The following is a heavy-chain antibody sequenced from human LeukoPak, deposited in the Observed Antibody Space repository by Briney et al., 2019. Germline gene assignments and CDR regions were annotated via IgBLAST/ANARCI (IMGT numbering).Heavy chain of an antibody. D-gene: IGHD3-22*01. CDR2: IYYSGST. V-gene: IGHV4-59*01. J-gene: IGHJ6*02. CDR3: ARDSLYYYDSGPHYGMDV. CDR1: GGSISSYY. Sequence: SETLSLTCTVSGGSISSYYWSWIRQPPGKGLGWIGYIYYSGSTNYNPSLKSRVTISVDTSKNQFSLKLSSVTAADTAVYYCARDSLYYYDSGPHYGMDVWGQGTTVTVSS.